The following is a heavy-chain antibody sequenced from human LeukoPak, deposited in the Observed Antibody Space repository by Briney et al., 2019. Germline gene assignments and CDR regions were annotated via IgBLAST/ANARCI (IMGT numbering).Heavy chain of an antibody. Sequence: SETLSLTCTVSGGSISGYYWSWIRQPPGKGLEWIGEINHSGSTNYNPSLKSRVTISVDTSKNQFSLKLSSVTAADTAVYYCARGLGYDSSGRYYFDYWGQGTLVTVSS. D-gene: IGHD3-22*01. CDR2: INHSGST. CDR1: GGSISGYY. J-gene: IGHJ4*02. V-gene: IGHV4-34*01. CDR3: ARGLGYDSSGRYYFDY.